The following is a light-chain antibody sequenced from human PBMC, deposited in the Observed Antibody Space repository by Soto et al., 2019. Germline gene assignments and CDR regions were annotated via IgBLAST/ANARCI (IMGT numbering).Light chain of an antibody. CDR3: QSYDNNLSIVV. V-gene: IGLV1-40*01. CDR2: DNN. CDR1: SSNIGAGYE. J-gene: IGLJ2*01. Sequence: QSVLTQPPSVSGAPGQRVTISCTGSSSNIGAGYEVHWYLQLPGTAPKLLIFDNNYRPSGVPDRFSGSKSGTSASLAITGLQAEDEADYYCQSYDNNLSIVVFGGGTKVTVL.